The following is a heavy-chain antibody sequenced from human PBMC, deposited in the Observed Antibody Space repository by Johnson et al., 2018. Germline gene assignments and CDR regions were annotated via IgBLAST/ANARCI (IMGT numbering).Heavy chain of an antibody. D-gene: IGHD6-13*01. Sequence: QVQLQESGPGLVKPSQTLSLTCTISGRSISSGGYYWSWIRQRRGRGLEWIGYIYSRGSTYYNPSLKSRVALSLETSKNPFPLTLNSVTAADTAVYYCARDQGHSSSWYRVTDYWGRGTLVTVSS. CDR3: ARDQGHSSSWYRVTDY. J-gene: IGHJ4*02. CDR2: IYSRGST. V-gene: IGHV4-31*03. CDR1: GRSISSGGYY.